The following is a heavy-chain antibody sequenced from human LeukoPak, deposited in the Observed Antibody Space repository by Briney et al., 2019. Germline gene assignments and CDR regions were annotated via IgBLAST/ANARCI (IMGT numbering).Heavy chain of an antibody. CDR3: ARGGVLRYFDWLSRHYYFDY. Sequence: SETLSLTCTVSGGSISSSSYYWGWIRQPPGKGLEWIGSIYYSGSTYYNPSLKSRVTISVDTSKNQFSLKLSSVTAEDTAVYYCARGGVLRYFDWLSRHYYFDYWGQGTLVTVSS. V-gene: IGHV4-39*07. CDR2: IYYSGST. J-gene: IGHJ4*02. D-gene: IGHD3-9*01. CDR1: GGSISSSSYY.